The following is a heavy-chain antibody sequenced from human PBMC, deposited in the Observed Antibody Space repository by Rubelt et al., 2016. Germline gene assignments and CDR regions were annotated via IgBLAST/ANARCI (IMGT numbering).Heavy chain of an antibody. V-gene: IGHV4-59*12. D-gene: IGHD2-8*01. Sequence: QVQLQESGPGLVKPSETLSLTCTVSGGSISSYYWSWIRQPPGKGLEWIGEINHSGNTNYNPSLKSRVTISVDTSKNQFSLKLSSVTAADTAVYYGARGLMVYANTRYYGMDVWGQGTTVTVSS. CDR1: GGSISSYY. CDR2: INHSGNT. J-gene: IGHJ6*02. CDR3: ARGLMVYANTRYYGMDV.